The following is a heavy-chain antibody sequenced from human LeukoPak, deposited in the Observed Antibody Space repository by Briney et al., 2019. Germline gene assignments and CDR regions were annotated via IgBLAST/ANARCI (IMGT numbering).Heavy chain of an antibody. CDR3: VVAAARDAFDI. J-gene: IGHJ3*02. CDR1: GYTLTELS. V-gene: IGHV1-24*01. CDR2: FDPEDGET. Sequence: WASVKVSCKVSGYTLTELSMHWVRQAPGKGLEWMGGFDPEDGETIYAQKFQGRVTMTEDTSTDTAYMELSSLRSEDTAVYYCVVAAARDAFDIWGQGTMVTVSS. D-gene: IGHD6-13*01.